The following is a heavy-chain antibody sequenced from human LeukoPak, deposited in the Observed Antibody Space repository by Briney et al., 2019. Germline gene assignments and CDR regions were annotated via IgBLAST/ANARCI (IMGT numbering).Heavy chain of an antibody. V-gene: IGHV4-4*02. CDR3: ARGLAGTTGGDY. Sequence: SETLSLTCAVSGGSISSSNWWSWIRQPPGKGLEWIGEIYNSGSTNYNPSLKSRVTISVDKSKNQFSPKLSSVTAADTAVYYCARGLAGTTGGDYWGQGTLVTVSS. CDR2: IYNSGST. CDR1: GGSISSSNW. J-gene: IGHJ4*02. D-gene: IGHD1-7*01.